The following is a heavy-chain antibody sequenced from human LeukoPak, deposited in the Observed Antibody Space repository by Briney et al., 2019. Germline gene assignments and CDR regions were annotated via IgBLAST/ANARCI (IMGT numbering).Heavy chain of an antibody. Sequence: GASVNVSCKASGLRLSSVGFSWVRHAPGQGLGSMGVINNHFGITHYAEKFEDRVTMTVDTSTTTVYMELRSLKYDDTAIYYCASDSDYSGNGNGDWFDPWGQGTVVTVSS. CDR2: INNHFGIT. D-gene: IGHD4-11*01. CDR3: ASDSDYSGNGNGDWFDP. J-gene: IGHJ5*02. V-gene: IGHV1-18*04. CDR1: GLRLSSVG.